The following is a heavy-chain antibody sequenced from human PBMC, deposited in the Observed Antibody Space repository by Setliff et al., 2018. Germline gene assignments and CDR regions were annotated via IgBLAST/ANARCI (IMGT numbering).Heavy chain of an antibody. Sequence: HPGGSLRLSCAASGFTFSSYSRNWVRQAPGKGLEWVSYISSSSSTIYYADSVKGRFTISRDNAKNSLYLQMNSLRAEDTAVYYCARDGDFWSGYCFDYWGQGTLVTVSS. CDR1: GFTFSSYS. CDR3: ARDGDFWSGYCFDY. J-gene: IGHJ4*02. D-gene: IGHD3-3*01. V-gene: IGHV3-48*01. CDR2: ISSSSSTI.